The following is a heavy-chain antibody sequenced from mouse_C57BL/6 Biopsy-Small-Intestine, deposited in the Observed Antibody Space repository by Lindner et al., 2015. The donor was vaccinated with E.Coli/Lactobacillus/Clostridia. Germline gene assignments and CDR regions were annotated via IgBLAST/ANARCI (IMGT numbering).Heavy chain of an antibody. CDR3: ARPSYGDYGTWFAY. J-gene: IGHJ3*01. D-gene: IGHD2-13*01. CDR2: ISSGSDTI. V-gene: IGHV5-17*01. CDR1: GFTFSDYG. Sequence: VQLQESGGGLVKPGGSRKLSCAASGFTFSDYGMHWVRQAPEKGLEWVAYISSGSDTIYYADTVKGRFTISRDNAENTLFLQMTSLRSEDTAKYYCARPSYGDYGTWFAYWGQRTLVTVSA.